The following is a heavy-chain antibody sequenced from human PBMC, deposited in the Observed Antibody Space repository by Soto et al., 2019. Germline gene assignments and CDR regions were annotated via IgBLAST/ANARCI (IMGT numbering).Heavy chain of an antibody. CDR1: ALSLRTTGVG. Sequence: QVTLKESGPTLVKPTQTLTLTCTVSALSLRTTGVGVGWVRQPPGKALEWLALLYWDDDQRYSPSLRSRLTIAKDISEKQVVLTMTNMDTVDTATYYCVQSRCGGDCLEIYSSHAYNGLDVWGQGTTVTVSS. CDR3: VQSRCGGDCLEIYSSHAYNGLDV. V-gene: IGHV2-5*02. CDR2: LYWDDDQ. J-gene: IGHJ6*02. D-gene: IGHD2-21*02.